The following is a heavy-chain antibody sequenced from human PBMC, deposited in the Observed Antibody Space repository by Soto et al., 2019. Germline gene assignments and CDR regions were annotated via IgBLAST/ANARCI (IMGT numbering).Heavy chain of an antibody. CDR3: AREVSAAVYDFWSGPQGWFDP. D-gene: IGHD3-3*01. CDR2: ISSSGSTI. CDR1: GFTFSSYE. Sequence: EVQLVESGGGLVQPGGSLRLSCAASGFTFSSYEMNWVRQAPGKGLEWVSYISSSGSTIYYADSVKGRFTISRDNAKNSLYLQMISLRADDTAVYYCAREVSAAVYDFWSGPQGWFDPWGQGTLVPV. V-gene: IGHV3-48*03. J-gene: IGHJ5*02.